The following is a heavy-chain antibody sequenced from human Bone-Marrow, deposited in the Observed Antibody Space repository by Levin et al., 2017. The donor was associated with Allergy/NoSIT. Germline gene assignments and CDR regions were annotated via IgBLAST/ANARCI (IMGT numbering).Heavy chain of an antibody. CDR2: ITSNGGSI. CDR1: GFTFSPYT. V-gene: IGHV3-64*01. CDR3: ARERGGGSHVDY. J-gene: IGHJ4*02. Sequence: GESLKISCVASGFTFSPYTMHWVRQAPGKGLEFVSVITSNGGSIYYANSVKGRFTISRDNSKSTLYLQMDSLRAEDMAVYYCARERGGGSHVDYWGQGTLVTVSS. D-gene: IGHD2-15*01.